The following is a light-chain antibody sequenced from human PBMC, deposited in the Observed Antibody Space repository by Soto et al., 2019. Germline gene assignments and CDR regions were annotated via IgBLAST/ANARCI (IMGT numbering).Light chain of an antibody. Sequence: DIQMTQSPSSLSASVGYRVTITGRASQSISSYLNWYQQKPGKAPKLLIYAASSLQSGVPSRFSGSGSGTDFTLTISSLQPEDFATYYCQQSYSTLITFGQGTRLEI. V-gene: IGKV1-39*01. J-gene: IGKJ5*01. CDR2: AAS. CDR1: QSISSY. CDR3: QQSYSTLIT.